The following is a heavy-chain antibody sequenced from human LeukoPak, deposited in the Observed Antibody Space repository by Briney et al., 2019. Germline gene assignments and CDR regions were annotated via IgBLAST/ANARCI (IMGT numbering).Heavy chain of an antibody. V-gene: IGHV3-74*03. D-gene: IGHD5-24*01. Sequence: GGSLRLSCAASGFTFDDYAMHWVRQAPGKGLVWVSRMNTDGSDTSYADSVKGRFTISRDNARNTLYLQMNSLRADDTAVYYCTRDSPWLPDPYWGQGTLVTVSS. CDR1: GFTFDDYA. CDR3: TRDSPWLPDPY. J-gene: IGHJ4*02. CDR2: MNTDGSDT.